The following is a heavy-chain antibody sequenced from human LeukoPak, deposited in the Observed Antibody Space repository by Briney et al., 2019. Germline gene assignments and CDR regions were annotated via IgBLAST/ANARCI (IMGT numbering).Heavy chain of an antibody. Sequence: SQTLSLTCTVSGGSISSGDYSWSWIRQPPGQGLEWIGYIYYSGGTYYNPSLKSRVTISVDTSQKQFSLKLNSVTAADTAVYYCARAKSQRGYTYGPHTYFDYWGQGTLVTVSS. D-gene: IGHD5-18*01. CDR1: GGSISSGDYS. V-gene: IGHV4-30-4*01. CDR2: IYYSGGT. J-gene: IGHJ4*01. CDR3: ARAKSQRGYTYGPHTYFDY.